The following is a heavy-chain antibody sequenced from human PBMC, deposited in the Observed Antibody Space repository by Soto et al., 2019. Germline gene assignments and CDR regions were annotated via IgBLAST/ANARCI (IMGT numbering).Heavy chain of an antibody. CDR1: GGSISSSSYY. CDR2: IYYSGST. D-gene: IGHD3-9*01. Sequence: QLQLQESGPGLVKPSETLSLTCTVSGGSISSSSYYWGWIRQPPGKGLEWIGSIYYSGSTYYNPSLKSRVTISVDTSKNQFSLKLSSVTAADTAVYYCATLGGRYFDWLLVVDRGNWFDPWGQGTLVTVSS. J-gene: IGHJ5*02. CDR3: ATLGGRYFDWLLVVDRGNWFDP. V-gene: IGHV4-39*01.